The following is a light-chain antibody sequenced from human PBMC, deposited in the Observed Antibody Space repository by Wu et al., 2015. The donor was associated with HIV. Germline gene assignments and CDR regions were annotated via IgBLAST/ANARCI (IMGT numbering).Light chain of an antibody. Sequence: EIVMTRSPATLSVSPGERATLSCRASQSVGSDLAWYQQKPGQAPRLLIYGASNRATGIPARFSGSGSGTEFTLTISSMQSDDFTAYYCQQYNNWPPFTFGQGTRLEIK. CDR2: GAS. CDR3: QQYNNWPPFT. CDR1: QSVGSD. J-gene: IGKJ5*01. V-gene: IGKV3-15*01.